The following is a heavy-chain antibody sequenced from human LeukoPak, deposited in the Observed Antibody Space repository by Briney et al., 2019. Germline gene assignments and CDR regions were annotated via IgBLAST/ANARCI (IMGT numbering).Heavy chain of an antibody. D-gene: IGHD6-6*01. CDR2: ISWNSGSI. V-gene: IGHV3-9*01. J-gene: IGHJ1*01. Sequence: GGSLRLSCAASGFTFDDYAMHWVRQAPGKGLEGVSGISWNSGSIGYADSVKGRFTISRDNAKNSLYLQMNSLRAEDTALYYCAKDFGYSSSSGYFQHWGQGTLVAVSS. CDR3: AKDFGYSSSSGYFQH. CDR1: GFTFDDYA.